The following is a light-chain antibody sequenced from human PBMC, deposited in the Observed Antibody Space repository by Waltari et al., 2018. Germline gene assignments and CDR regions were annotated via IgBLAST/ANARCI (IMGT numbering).Light chain of an antibody. CDR2: AAS. Sequence: AIRITQSPSSLSASTGDRVTITCRASQGISSYLAWYQQKPGKAPKLLIYAASTLQSGVPSRFSGSGSGTDFTLTISCLQSEDFATYYCQQYYSYPTWTFGQGTKVEIK. J-gene: IGKJ1*01. CDR3: QQYYSYPTWT. V-gene: IGKV1-8*01. CDR1: QGISSY.